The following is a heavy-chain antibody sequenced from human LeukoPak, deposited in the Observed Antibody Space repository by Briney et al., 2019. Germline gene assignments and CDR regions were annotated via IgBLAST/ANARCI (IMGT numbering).Heavy chain of an antibody. J-gene: IGHJ3*02. Sequence: SETLSLTCTVSGGSISSHYWSWIRQPPGKGLEWIGYIYYSGSTNYNPSLKSRVTISVDTSKNQFSLKLSSVTAADTAVYYCARVDYYDGDDAFDIWGQGTMVTVSS. CDR3: ARVDYYDGDDAFDI. CDR1: GGSISSHY. CDR2: IYYSGST. D-gene: IGHD3-22*01. V-gene: IGHV4-59*11.